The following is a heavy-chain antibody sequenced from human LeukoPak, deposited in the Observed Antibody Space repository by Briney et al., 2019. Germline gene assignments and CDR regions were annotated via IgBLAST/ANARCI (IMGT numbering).Heavy chain of an antibody. V-gene: IGHV3-33*05. CDR2: IKFDGIQE. CDR3: ASGSLGHYYDSSGYEY. D-gene: IGHD3-22*01. J-gene: IGHJ4*02. CDR1: GFSLSSYG. Sequence: GVSLRLSCAASGFSLSSYGMNWVRQAPGKGLEWVGGIKFDGIQEFYADSVKGRFTVSKDTSKNTLHLQMDSLRAEDTAVYYCASGSLGHYYDSSGYEYWGQGTLVTVSS.